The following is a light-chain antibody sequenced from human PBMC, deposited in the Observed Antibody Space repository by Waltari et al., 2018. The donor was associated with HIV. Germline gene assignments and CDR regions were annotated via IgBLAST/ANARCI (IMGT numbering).Light chain of an antibody. CDR1: QSVSSSY. Sequence: EIVLTPSPGTLSLSPVERATLSCRASQSVSSSYLAWYQQKPGQAPRVLIYGASSRATGIPDRFSGSGSGTDFTLTISRLEPEDFAVYYCQQYGSSPGFGGGTKVEIK. J-gene: IGKJ4*01. CDR3: QQYGSSPG. CDR2: GAS. V-gene: IGKV3-20*01.